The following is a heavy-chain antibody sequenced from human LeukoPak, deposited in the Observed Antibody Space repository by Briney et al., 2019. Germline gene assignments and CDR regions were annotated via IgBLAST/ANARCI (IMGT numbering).Heavy chain of an antibody. Sequence: GGSLRLSCAVSGFTFSSYSMNWVRQASGEGLEWVSSISSSSSYIYYADSVKGRFTISRDNAKNSLYLQMNSLRAEDTAVYYCARARSDDYGDYYDAFDIWGQGTMVTVSS. CDR1: GFTFSSYS. J-gene: IGHJ3*02. V-gene: IGHV3-21*01. D-gene: IGHD4-17*01. CDR2: ISSSSSYI. CDR3: ARARSDDYGDYYDAFDI.